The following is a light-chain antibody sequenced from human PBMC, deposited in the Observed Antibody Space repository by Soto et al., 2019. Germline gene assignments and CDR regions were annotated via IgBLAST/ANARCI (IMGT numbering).Light chain of an antibody. J-gene: IGKJ4*01. CDR1: QGISRY. V-gene: IGKV1-9*01. CDR2: AAS. Sequence: DIQLTQSPSFLSASVGDRVTITCRASQGISRYLAWYQQKPGKAPNVLIYAASTLHSGVPSRFSGGGSGTEITLTISSLQPEDFATYYCQQLNSYPRTFGGGTKVEIK. CDR3: QQLNSYPRT.